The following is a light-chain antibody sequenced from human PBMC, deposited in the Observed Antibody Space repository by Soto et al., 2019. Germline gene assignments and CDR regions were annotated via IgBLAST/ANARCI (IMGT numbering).Light chain of an antibody. CDR3: CSYAGGSTI. CDR2: EVN. J-gene: IGLJ2*01. CDR1: SSDVGRYDL. V-gene: IGLV2-23*02. Sequence: QSVLTQPASVSGSPGQSITISCAGTSSDVGRYDLVSWYQQHPGKAPKVIVYEVNKRPSGVSNRFSGSKSANTASLTISGLQTEDEADYYCCSYAGGSTIFGGGTQLTVL.